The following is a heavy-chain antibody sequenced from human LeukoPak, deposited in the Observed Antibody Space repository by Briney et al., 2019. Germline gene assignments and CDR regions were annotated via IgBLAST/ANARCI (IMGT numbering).Heavy chain of an antibody. CDR2: INPDDSEI. CDR1: GDTLLQSW. D-gene: IGHD2-21*01. J-gene: IGHJ5*01. V-gene: IGHV5-51*04. Sequence: GESLRISCKGFGDTLLQSWIGWVRQVPGKGVEGMGIINPDDSEIRYSPSFQGQVTLSVDRPTKTAYLQWRSLEASDTALYYCSRPVMCTTASCSHDSWGQGTLVTVSS. CDR3: SRPVMCTTASCSHDS.